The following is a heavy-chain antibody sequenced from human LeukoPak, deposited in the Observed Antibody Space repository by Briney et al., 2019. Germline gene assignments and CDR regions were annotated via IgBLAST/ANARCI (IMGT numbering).Heavy chain of an antibody. D-gene: IGHD3-10*01. CDR2: IYYSGST. CDR1: GGSISSYY. J-gene: IGHJ4*02. CDR3: ARVYGCEYYFDY. Sequence: SETLSLTCTVSGGSISSYYWSWIRQPPGKGLEWIGYIYYSGSTNYNPSLKSRVTISVDTSKNQFSLKLSSVTAADTAVYYCARVYGCEYYFDYWGQGTLVTVSS. V-gene: IGHV4-59*01.